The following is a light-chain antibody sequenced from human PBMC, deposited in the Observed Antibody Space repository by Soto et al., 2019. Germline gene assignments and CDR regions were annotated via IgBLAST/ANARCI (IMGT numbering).Light chain of an antibody. J-gene: IGKJ4*01. CDR2: GAS. CDR1: QSVNSM. CDR3: QKYNEWPLT. V-gene: IGKV3-15*01. Sequence: EIVMTQSPATLSVSPGERATLSCRASQSVNSMLAWYQQKPGQAPRLLIYGASTRATGIPARFSGSGSGTEFTPTISSLQSEDFAVYYCQKYNEWPLTLGGGTKVDIK.